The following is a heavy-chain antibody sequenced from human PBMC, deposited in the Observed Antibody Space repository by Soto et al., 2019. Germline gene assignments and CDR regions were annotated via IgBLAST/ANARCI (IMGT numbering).Heavy chain of an antibody. D-gene: IGHD3-10*01. CDR1: GGSFSGYY. V-gene: IGHV4-34*01. J-gene: IGHJ6*02. CDR3: ARVWYYYYGMDV. CDR2: INHSGST. Sequence: SETLSLTCAVYGGSFSGYYWSWIRQPPGKGLEWIGEINHSGSTNYNPSLKSRVTISVDTSKNQFSLKLSSVTAADTAVYYCARVWYYYYGMDVWGQGTTVTVSS.